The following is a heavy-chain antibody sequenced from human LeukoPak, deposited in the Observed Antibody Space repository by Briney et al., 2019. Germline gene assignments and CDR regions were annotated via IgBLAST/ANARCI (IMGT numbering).Heavy chain of an antibody. CDR1: GFTFSSYW. Sequence: PGGSLRLSCAASGFTFSSYWMHWVRQAPGKGLVWVSRVNSDWTGTTYADSVEGRFTISRDNAKNTVYLQMNSLRAEDTAIYYCIRTLIVATSPYMDVWGKGTTVTVSS. V-gene: IGHV3-74*01. D-gene: IGHD5-12*01. CDR2: VNSDWTGT. J-gene: IGHJ6*03. CDR3: IRTLIVATSPYMDV.